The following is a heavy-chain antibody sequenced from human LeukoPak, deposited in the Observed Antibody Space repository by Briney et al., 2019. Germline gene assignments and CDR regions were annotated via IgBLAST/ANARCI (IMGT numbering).Heavy chain of an antibody. CDR2: IRYDGSNK. CDR1: GFTFSSYG. V-gene: IGHV3-30*02. J-gene: IGHJ4*02. CDR3: ATEGTEWELNRGRFDY. D-gene: IGHD1-26*01. Sequence: GGSLRLSCAASGFTFSSYGMHWVRQAPGKGLEWVAFIRYDGSNKYYADSVKGRFTISRDNSKNTLYLQMNSLRAEDTAVYYCATEGTEWELNRGRFDYWGQGTLVTVSS.